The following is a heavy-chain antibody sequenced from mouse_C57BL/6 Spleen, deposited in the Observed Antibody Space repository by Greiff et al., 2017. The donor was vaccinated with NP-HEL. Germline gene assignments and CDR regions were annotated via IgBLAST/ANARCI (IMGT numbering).Heavy chain of an antibody. Sequence: VQRVESGPGLVAPSQRLSITCTVSGFSLTSYGVHWVRQPPGKGLEWLVVIWSDGSTTYNSALKSRLSISKDNSKSQVFLKMNSLQTDDTAMYYCARHDDYGPYAMDYWGQGTSVTVSS. D-gene: IGHD2-4*01. J-gene: IGHJ4*01. CDR3: ARHDDYGPYAMDY. CDR2: IWSDGST. V-gene: IGHV2-6-1*01. CDR1: GFSLTSYG.